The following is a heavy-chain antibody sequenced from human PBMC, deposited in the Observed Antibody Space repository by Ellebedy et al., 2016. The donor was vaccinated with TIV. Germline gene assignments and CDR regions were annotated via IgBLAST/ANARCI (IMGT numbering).Heavy chain of an antibody. Sequence: KVSCKGSGYSFTSYWIGWVRQMPEKGLEWMGIIFPGDSDTRYSPSFQGQVTISADKSTATAYLQWTSLKASDSAMYYCARGSWREVSTWFENWGQGTLVTVSS. CDR1: GYSFTSYW. J-gene: IGHJ4*02. CDR2: IFPGDSDT. D-gene: IGHD3-16*02. V-gene: IGHV5-51*01. CDR3: ARGSWREVSTWFEN.